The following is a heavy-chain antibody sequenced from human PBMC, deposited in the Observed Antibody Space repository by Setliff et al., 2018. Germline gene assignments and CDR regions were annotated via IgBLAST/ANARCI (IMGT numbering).Heavy chain of an antibody. CDR2: IHYSGST. CDR3: VRSEGRRDGYNW. J-gene: IGHJ4*02. V-gene: IGHV4-59*01. D-gene: IGHD5-12*01. Sequence: PLETLSLTCTVSGDSISGDYWSWIRQPPGKGLEWIGFIHYSGSTNYNPSLKSRVTISLDTPKNQFSLRLSSVTAADTAVYYCVRSEGRRDGYNWWGQGTLVTAPQ. CDR1: GDSISGDY.